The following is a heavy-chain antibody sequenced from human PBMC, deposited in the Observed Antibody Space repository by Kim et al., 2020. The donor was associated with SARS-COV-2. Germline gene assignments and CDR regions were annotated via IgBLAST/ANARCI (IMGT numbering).Heavy chain of an antibody. Sequence: GGSLRLSCAASGFTFSSYEMNWVRQAPGKGLEWVSYISSSGSTIYYADSVKGRFTISRDNAKNSLYLQMNSLRAEDTAVYYCARDGRYCSSTSCYATYYYYGMDVWGQGTTVTVSS. J-gene: IGHJ6*02. CDR1: GFTFSSYE. V-gene: IGHV3-48*03. D-gene: IGHD2-2*01. CDR3: ARDGRYCSSTSCYATYYYYGMDV. CDR2: ISSSGSTI.